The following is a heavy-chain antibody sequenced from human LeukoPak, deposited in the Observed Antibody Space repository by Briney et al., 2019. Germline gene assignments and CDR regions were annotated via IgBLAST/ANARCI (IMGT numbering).Heavy chain of an antibody. Sequence: ASVKVSCKASGYTFTSYAMHWVRQAPGQRLEWMGWINAGNGNTKYSQEFQGRVTITRDTSASTAYMELSSLRSEDMVVYYCARGGELLWFGELYDAFDIWGQGTMVTVSS. V-gene: IGHV1-3*03. CDR1: GYTFTSYA. J-gene: IGHJ3*02. D-gene: IGHD3-10*01. CDR2: INAGNGNT. CDR3: ARGGELLWFGELYDAFDI.